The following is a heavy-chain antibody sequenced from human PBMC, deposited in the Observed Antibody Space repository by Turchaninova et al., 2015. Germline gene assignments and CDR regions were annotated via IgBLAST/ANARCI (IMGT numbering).Heavy chain of an antibody. CDR1: GGSFSDYY. CDR2: INNSGGT. V-gene: IGHV4-34*01. J-gene: IGHJ3*02. Sequence: QVRLQQWGAGLVKPSETLSLTCAVSGGSFSDYYWSWIRQPPRKGLEWIGKINNSGGTNHNPSLKSRVIIAVEPAKTQYAQKLNSVTAADTAVYYCAIARMMLLAGYSPDAFDIWGQGTMVTVSS. D-gene: IGHD2-15*01. CDR3: AIARMMLLAGYSPDAFDI.